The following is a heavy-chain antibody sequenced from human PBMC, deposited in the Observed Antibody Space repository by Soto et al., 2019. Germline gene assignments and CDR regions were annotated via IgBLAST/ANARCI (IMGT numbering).Heavy chain of an antibody. D-gene: IGHD1-26*01. V-gene: IGHV1-8*01. Sequence: ASVKVSCKASVYTFTSYDINWVRQATGQGLEWMGWMNPNSGNTGYAQKFQGRVTMTRNTSISTAYMELSSLRSEDTAVYYCARSRLGAFDGVYYGMDVWGQGTTVNVSS. J-gene: IGHJ6*02. CDR2: MNPNSGNT. CDR3: ARSRLGAFDGVYYGMDV. CDR1: VYTFTSYD.